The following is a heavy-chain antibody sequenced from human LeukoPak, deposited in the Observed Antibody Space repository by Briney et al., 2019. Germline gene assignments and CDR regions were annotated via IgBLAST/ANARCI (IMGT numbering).Heavy chain of an antibody. J-gene: IGHJ4*02. V-gene: IGHV1-2*02. D-gene: IGHD5-18*01. CDR1: GYTLTGYY. Sequence: ASVKVSCKASGYTLTGYYMHWVRQAPGQGLEWGWGINPNSSGTNYAQKFQGRVTMTTDTTISTVYMELSSLRSEDTAVYYCAKDPAMVNGEGFDYWGQGTLVTVSS. CDR3: AKDPAMVNGEGFDY. CDR2: INPNSSGT.